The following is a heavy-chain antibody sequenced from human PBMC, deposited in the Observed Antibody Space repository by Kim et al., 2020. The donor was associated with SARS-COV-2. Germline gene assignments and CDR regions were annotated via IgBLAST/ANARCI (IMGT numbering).Heavy chain of an antibody. CDR3: ASGYRGY. J-gene: IGHJ4*02. Sequence: GNGNTKYSQKFQGRVTITRDTSASTAYMELSSLRSEDTAVYYCASGYRGYWGQGTLVTVSS. D-gene: IGHD3-22*01. CDR2: GNGNT. V-gene: IGHV1-3*01.